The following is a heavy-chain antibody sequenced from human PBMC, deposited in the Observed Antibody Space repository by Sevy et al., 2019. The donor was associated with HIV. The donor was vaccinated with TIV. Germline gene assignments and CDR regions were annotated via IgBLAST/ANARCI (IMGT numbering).Heavy chain of an antibody. CDR1: GGTFSSYA. J-gene: IGHJ5*02. D-gene: IGHD6-6*01. CDR2: IIPIFGTA. Sequence: ASVKVSCKPSGGTFSSYAISWVRQAPGQGLEWMGGIIPIFGTANYAQKFQGRVTITADESTSTAYMELSSLRSEDTAVYYCARGTYSSSYNWFDPWGQGTLVTVSS. CDR3: ARGTYSSSYNWFDP. V-gene: IGHV1-69*13.